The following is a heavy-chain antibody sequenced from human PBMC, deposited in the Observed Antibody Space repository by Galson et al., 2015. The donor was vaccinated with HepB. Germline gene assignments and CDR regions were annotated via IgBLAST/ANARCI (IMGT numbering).Heavy chain of an antibody. V-gene: IGHV6-1*01. CDR1: GDSVSSNSAA. D-gene: IGHD6-19*01. CDR2: TYYRSKWYN. CDR3: ARDRGSGWEYYYYGMDV. J-gene: IGHJ6*02. Sequence: CAISGDSVSSNSAAWNWIRQSPSRGLEWLGRTYYRSKWYNDYAVSVKSRITINPDTSKNQFSLQPNSVTPEDTAVYYCARDRGSGWEYYYYGMDVWGQGTTVTVSS.